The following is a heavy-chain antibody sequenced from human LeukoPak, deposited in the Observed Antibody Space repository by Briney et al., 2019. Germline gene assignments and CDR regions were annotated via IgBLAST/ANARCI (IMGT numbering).Heavy chain of an antibody. D-gene: IGHD6-19*01. CDR3: ARDFKGQWLVTFDY. V-gene: IGHV1-69*04. CDR1: GGTLSSYA. CDR2: IIPILGIA. J-gene: IGHJ4*02. Sequence: SVKVSCKASGGTLSSYAISWVRQAPGQGLEWMGRIIPILGIANYAQKFQGRVTITADKSTSTAYMELSSLRSEDTAVYYCARDFKGQWLVTFDYWGQGTLVTVSS.